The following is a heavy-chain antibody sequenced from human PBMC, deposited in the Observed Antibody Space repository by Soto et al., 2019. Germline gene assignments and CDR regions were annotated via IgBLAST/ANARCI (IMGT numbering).Heavy chain of an antibody. J-gene: IGHJ5*02. Sequence: GGSLRLPCAASGFTFSSYAISWVRHAPGTGLAWVSAISGSGGNTYYADSVKGRFPLTRDNSKTTRYLQMNSLRAEDTVVLYRAKSPVVAIFSFDPWGKGPLVTAS. CDR2: ISGSGGNT. CDR3: AKSPVVAIFSFDP. CDR1: GFTFSSYA. D-gene: IGHD5-12*01. V-gene: IGHV3-23*01.